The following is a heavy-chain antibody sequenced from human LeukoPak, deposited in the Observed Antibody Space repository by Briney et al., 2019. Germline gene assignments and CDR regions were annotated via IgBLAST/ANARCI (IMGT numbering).Heavy chain of an antibody. Sequence: GGSPRLSCAASGFTFSSYGMHWVRQAPGKGLEWVAVISYDGSNKYYADSVKGRFTISRDNSKNTLYLQMNSLRAEDTAVYYCSSTISYYDGSGYYYVYLDYWGQGTLVTVSS. CDR2: ISYDGSNK. J-gene: IGHJ4*02. CDR1: GFTFSSYG. D-gene: IGHD3-22*01. V-gene: IGHV3-30*03. CDR3: SSTISYYDGSGYYYVYLDY.